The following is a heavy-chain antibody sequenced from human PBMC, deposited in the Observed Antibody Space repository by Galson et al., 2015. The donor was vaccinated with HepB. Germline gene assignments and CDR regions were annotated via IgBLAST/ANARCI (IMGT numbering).Heavy chain of an antibody. Sequence: CAISGDSVSSNSAVWNWIRQSPSRGLEWLGRTYYRSKWYNDYAVSVKSRITINPDTSKNQFSLQLNSVTPEDTAVYYCARDQVGYSSGPYYYGMDVWGQGTTVTVSS. CDR2: TYYRSKWYN. D-gene: IGHD6-19*01. CDR1: GDSVSSNSAV. J-gene: IGHJ6*02. CDR3: ARDQVGYSSGPYYYGMDV. V-gene: IGHV6-1*01.